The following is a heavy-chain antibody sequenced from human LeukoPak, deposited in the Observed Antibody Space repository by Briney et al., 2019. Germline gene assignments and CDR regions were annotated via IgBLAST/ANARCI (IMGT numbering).Heavy chain of an antibody. V-gene: IGHV1-18*01. J-gene: IGHJ6*03. CDR3: ARVSYSSSWYYFGERYYYYYMDV. D-gene: IGHD6-13*01. Sequence: ASVKVSCKASGYTFTSYGISWVRQAPGQGLEWMGWISAYNGNTNYAQKLQGRVTMTTDTSTSTAYMELRSLRSDDTAVYYCARVSYSSSWYYFGERYYYYYMDVWGEGTTVTVSS. CDR2: ISAYNGNT. CDR1: GYTFTSYG.